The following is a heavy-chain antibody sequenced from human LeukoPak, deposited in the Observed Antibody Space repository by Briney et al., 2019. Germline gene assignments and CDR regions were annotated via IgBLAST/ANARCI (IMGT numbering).Heavy chain of an antibody. CDR2: INPNSGGT. CDR3: ARDEEWQISGAFDY. V-gene: IGHV1-2*02. CDR1: VYTFTGYY. Sequence: ASVKVSCKASVYTFTGYYMHWVRQAPGQGVEWMGWINPNSGGTNYAQKFQGRVTMTRDTSISTAYMELSRLRSDDTAVYYCARDEEWQISGAFDYWGQGTLVTVSS. J-gene: IGHJ4*02. D-gene: IGHD3-3*01.